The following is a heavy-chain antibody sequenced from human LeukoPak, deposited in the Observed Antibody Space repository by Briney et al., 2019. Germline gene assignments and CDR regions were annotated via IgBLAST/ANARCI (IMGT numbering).Heavy chain of an antibody. CDR3: ARGGPSGYSSTRHFWGGNYYFDY. CDR2: INHSGST. Sequence: SETLSLTCAVYGGSFSGYYWSWIRQPPGKGLEWIGEINHSGSTNYNPSLKSRVTISVDTSKNQFSLKLSSVTAADTAVYYCARGGPSGYSSTRHFWGGNYYFDYWGQGSLVTVSS. J-gene: IGHJ4*02. D-gene: IGHD2-2*01. CDR1: GGSFSGYY. V-gene: IGHV4-34*01.